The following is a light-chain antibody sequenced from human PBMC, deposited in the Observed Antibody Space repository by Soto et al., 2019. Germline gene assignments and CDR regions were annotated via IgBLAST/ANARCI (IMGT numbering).Light chain of an antibody. CDR2: DAY. J-gene: IGKJ4*01. V-gene: IGKV3-11*01. CDR1: QSVSSN. CDR3: QQRKNWLT. Sequence: EIVLTQSPATLSLSPGERATLSCRASQSVSSNLAWYQQKPGQAPRLLIYDAYKRATGIPARFSGSGSGTDFTLTISRLEPEDFAVYYCQQRKNWLTFGGGTKVEIK.